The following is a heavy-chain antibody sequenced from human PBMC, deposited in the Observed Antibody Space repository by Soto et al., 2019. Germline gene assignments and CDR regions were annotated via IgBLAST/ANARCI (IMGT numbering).Heavy chain of an antibody. D-gene: IGHD3-10*01. Sequence: QVQLVQSGPEVKKSGSSVKVSCKLSGGTFTTDTISWLRRAPGQGLEWMGRIIPILGTGNYAQKFQGRVTIKEDKSTNTAYMKLSRLTSEDTAVYYCAREEGSYNMRTFPFYHLDVWGNGTTVTVSS. CDR3: AREEGSYNMRTFPFYHLDV. CDR2: IIPILGTG. V-gene: IGHV1-69*08. CDR1: GGTFTTDT. J-gene: IGHJ6*03.